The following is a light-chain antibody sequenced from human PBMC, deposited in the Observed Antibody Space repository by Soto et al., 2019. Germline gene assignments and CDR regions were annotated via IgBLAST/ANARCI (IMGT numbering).Light chain of an antibody. Sequence: EIVLTQSPGTLSLSPGERATLSCRASQSVASTYLAWYQQKPGQAPRLLIYGASTRATGVPDRFSGSGSGTDLTITIIRLETADFELYHCPQDGSLSWSLGQGTK. V-gene: IGKV3-20*01. J-gene: IGKJ1*01. CDR1: QSVASTY. CDR2: GAS. CDR3: PQDGSLSWS.